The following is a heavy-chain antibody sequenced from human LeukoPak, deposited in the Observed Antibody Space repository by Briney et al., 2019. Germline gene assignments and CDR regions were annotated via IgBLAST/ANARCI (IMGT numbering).Heavy chain of an antibody. V-gene: IGHV4-59*11. CDR3: ARESYGFFDY. Sequence: PSETLSLTCTVSGGSISSHYWSWIRQPPGKGLEWIGYIYYSGSTNYNPSLKSRVTISVDTSKNQFSLKLNSVTAADTAVYHCARESYGFFDYWGQGTLVTVSS. CDR2: IYYSGST. D-gene: IGHD5-18*01. J-gene: IGHJ4*02. CDR1: GGSISSHY.